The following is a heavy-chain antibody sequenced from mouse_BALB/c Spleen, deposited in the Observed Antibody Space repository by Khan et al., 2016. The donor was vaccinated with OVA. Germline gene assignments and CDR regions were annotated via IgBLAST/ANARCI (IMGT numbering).Heavy chain of an antibody. Sequence: QVQLKQSGAELAKPGASVKMSCKASGYTFTSYWMHWVKQRPGQGLEWIGYINPSTGYTEYNQKFKDKATLTADKSSRTAYMQLSSLTSEDSAVYYCARPLSHYYAMDYWGQGTSVTVSS. D-gene: IGHD6-2*01. CDR2: INPSTGYT. V-gene: IGHV1-7*01. CDR1: GYTFTSYW. J-gene: IGHJ4*01. CDR3: ARPLSHYYAMDY.